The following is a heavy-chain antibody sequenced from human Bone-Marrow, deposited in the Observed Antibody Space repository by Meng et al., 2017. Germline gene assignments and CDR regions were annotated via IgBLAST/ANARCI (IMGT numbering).Heavy chain of an antibody. J-gene: IGHJ5*02. Sequence: SETLSLTCTVPGGSISSYYWSWSRQPPGKGLEWIGYIYYSGSTNYNPSLKSRVAISVDTSKTQFSLKLSTVTAADTTVYYCARGRIAVAGTPFDPWGQGTLVTVSS. CDR1: GGSISSYY. D-gene: IGHD6-19*01. V-gene: IGHV4-59*01. CDR2: IYYSGST. CDR3: ARGRIAVAGTPFDP.